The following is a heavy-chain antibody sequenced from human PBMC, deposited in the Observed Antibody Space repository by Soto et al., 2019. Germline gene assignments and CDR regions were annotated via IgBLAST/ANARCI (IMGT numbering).Heavy chain of an antibody. CDR1: GFSLSTIGVG. D-gene: IGHD6-19*01. Sequence: QITLKESGPTLVKPTQTLTLTCSFSGFSLSTIGVGVAWIRQPPGKALEWLARIHWDDDKRNSPYPNTRLTITMVTTNTLVVLTLTSMDREDTATYYCEHFAVAGTVGHFRHWGQGTLVTVSS. CDR3: EHFAVAGTVGHFRH. CDR2: IHWDDDK. J-gene: IGHJ1*01. V-gene: IGHV2-5*02.